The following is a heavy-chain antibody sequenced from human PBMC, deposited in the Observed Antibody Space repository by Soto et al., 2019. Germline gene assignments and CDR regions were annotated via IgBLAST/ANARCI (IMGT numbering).Heavy chain of an antibody. D-gene: IGHD5-12*01. V-gene: IGHV5-10-1*01. CDR2: IALRVSYT. J-gene: IGHJ3*02. CDR3: ARLPYFYSGYSHNLERCGI. Sequence: PGASLKISCKGAVTNSWLGWVRHTPGKGMEWIGRIALRVSYTYYSASLQGHVTISIDKSNTTVYLQLSSLKASDTATYSGARLPYFYSGYSHNLERCGIWGRGRRFTVAS. CDR1: VTNSW.